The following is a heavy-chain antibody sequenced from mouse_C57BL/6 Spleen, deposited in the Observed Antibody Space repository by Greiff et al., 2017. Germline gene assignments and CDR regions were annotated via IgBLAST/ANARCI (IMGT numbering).Heavy chain of an antibody. Sequence: DVMLVESGGGLVKPGGSLKLSCAASGFTFSDYGMHWVRQAPEKGLEWVAYISSGSSTIYYADTVKGRFTISRDNAKNTLFLQMTSLRSEDTAMYHCARRGQLHFDYWGQGTTLTVSS. CDR2: ISSGSSTI. V-gene: IGHV5-17*01. J-gene: IGHJ2*01. D-gene: IGHD4-1*02. CDR3: ARRGQLHFDY. CDR1: GFTFSDYG.